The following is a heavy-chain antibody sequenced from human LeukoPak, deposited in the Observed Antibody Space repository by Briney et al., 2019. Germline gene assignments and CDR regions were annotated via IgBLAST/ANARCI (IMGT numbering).Heavy chain of an antibody. CDR2: ISAYNGNT. V-gene: IGHV1-18*04. D-gene: IGHD3-16*02. J-gene: IGHJ4*02. CDR3: AKDYRFSDPKSGLASDH. CDR1: GYTFTTYG. Sequence: ASVKVSCKASGYTFTTYGISWVRQAPGQGLEWVGWISAYNGNTNYAQKLQGRVIMTTDTSTSTAYMELRNLRSDDTAVYYCAKDYRFSDPKSGLASDHWGQGTLVTVSS.